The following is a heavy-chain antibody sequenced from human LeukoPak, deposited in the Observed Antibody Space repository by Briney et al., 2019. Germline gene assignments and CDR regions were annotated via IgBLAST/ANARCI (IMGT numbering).Heavy chain of an antibody. J-gene: IGHJ6*03. CDR3: ARAPYCTNGVCVDYYYYMDV. Sequence: GGSLRLSCAASGFTFSSYEMNWVRQAPGKGLEWVSYISSSGSTIYYADSVKGRFTISRDNAKNSLYLQMNSLRAEDTALYYCARAPYCTNGVCVDYYYYMDVWGKGTTVTVSS. CDR2: ISSSGSTI. D-gene: IGHD2-8*01. V-gene: IGHV3-48*03. CDR1: GFTFSSYE.